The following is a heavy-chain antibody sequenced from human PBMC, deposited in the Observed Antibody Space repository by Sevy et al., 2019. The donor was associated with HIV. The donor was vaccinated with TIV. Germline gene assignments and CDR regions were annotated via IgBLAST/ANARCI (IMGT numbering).Heavy chain of an antibody. CDR1: GFTFSSYA. D-gene: IGHD3-22*01. V-gene: IGHV3-23*01. J-gene: IGHJ4*02. CDR2: VSDSGGAT. Sequence: GGSLRLSCGASGFTFSSYAMSWVRQAPGKGLEWVSTVSDSGGATYSADAVKGRFTISRDNSKNTLILQMSSLTAEDAATYFWARNEYCDTIGGTGNFDYWGQGTLGPVS. CDR3: ARNEYCDTIGGTGNFDY.